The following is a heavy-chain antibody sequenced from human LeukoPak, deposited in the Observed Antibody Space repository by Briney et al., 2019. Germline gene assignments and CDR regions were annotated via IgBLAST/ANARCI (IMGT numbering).Heavy chain of an antibody. Sequence: PSETLSLTCTVSGGSISSYYWSWIRQPPGKGLEWIGYIYYSGSTNYNPSLKKRGTLYVDPSKNKSALTLSSETAADTAVYYCARGGEIDGPTRPDQVSQHWGQGTLVTVSS. D-gene: IGHD5-24*01. CDR1: GGSISSYY. V-gene: IGHV4-59*01. CDR3: ARGGEIDGPTRPDQVSQH. CDR2: IYYSGST. J-gene: IGHJ1*01.